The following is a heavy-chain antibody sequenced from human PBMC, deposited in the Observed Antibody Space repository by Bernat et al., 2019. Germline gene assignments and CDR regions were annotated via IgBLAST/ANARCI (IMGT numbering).Heavy chain of an antibody. V-gene: IGHV3-33*06. CDR3: AKSGYSNYDYNAFDI. CDR2: IWYDGSNV. D-gene: IGHD5-12*01. Sequence: VQLVESGGGVVQPGRSLRLSCAASGFTFSSYGMHWVRQAPGKGLEWVAVIWYDGSNVNYADSVKGRFTISRDNSKNTLYLQMISLRVEDTDVYYCAKSGYSNYDYNAFDIWGQGTKVTVSS. CDR1: GFTFSSYG. J-gene: IGHJ3*02.